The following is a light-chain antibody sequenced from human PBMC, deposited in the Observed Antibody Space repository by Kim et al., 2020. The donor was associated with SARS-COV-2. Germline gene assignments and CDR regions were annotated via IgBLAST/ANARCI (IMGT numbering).Light chain of an antibody. CDR2: RNN. V-gene: IGLV1-47*01. CDR3: AAWDYSLSGVV. CDR1: SSNIESNY. J-gene: IGLJ2*01. Sequence: QSVLTQPPSASGTPGQRVTISCSGSSSNIESNYVSWYQQLPGTAPKLLIYRNNLRPSGVPDRFSGSKSGTSASLVISGLRSEDEADYHCAAWDYSLSGVVFGGGTQLTVL.